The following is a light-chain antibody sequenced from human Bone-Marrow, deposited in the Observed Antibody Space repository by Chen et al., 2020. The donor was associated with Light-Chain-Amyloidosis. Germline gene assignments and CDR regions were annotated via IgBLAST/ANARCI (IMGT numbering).Light chain of an antibody. CDR1: SSDVGGYNH. Sequence: QSALTQPASVSGSPGQSITISCTGNSSDVGGYNHVSWYQQHPDKAPKLMIYEVTNRPAWVPDRFSGSKSDNTASLTISGLQTEDEADEFCSSYTITNTLVFGSGTRVTVL. J-gene: IGLJ1*01. V-gene: IGLV2-14*01. CDR3: SSYTITNTLV. CDR2: EVT.